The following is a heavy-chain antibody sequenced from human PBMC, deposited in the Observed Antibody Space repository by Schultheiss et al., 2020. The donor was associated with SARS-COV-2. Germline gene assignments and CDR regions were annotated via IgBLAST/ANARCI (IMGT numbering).Heavy chain of an antibody. CDR3: ARDRGDIVVVPAARYYYYYYMDV. J-gene: IGHJ6*03. V-gene: IGHV4-59*12. CDR2: IYYSGST. D-gene: IGHD2-2*01. CDR1: GGSISGYY. Sequence: SETLSLTCTVSGGSISGYYWSWIRQPPGKGLEWIGYIYYSGSTYYNPSLKSLVTISVDTSKNQFSLKLSSVTAADTAVYYCARDRGDIVVVPAARYYYYYYMDVWGKGTTVTVSS.